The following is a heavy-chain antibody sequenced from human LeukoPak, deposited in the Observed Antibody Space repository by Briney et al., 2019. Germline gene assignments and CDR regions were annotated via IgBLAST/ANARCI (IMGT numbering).Heavy chain of an antibody. J-gene: IGHJ4*02. CDR3: ARALGSSWDSSLDS. CDR1: GFTFSNYA. D-gene: IGHD6-13*01. V-gene: IGHV3-30*04. CDR2: ISYDGSVE. Sequence: PGRSLRLSCAASGFTFSNYAMHWVRQAPGKGLEWVALISYDGSVEKNAASVKGRFTISRDNSKNTLYLQMNSLRTEDTAVYYCARALGSSWDSSLDSWGQGTLSPSPQ.